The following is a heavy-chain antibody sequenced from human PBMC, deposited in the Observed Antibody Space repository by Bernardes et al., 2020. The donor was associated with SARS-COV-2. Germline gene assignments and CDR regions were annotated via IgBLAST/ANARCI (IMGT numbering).Heavy chain of an antibody. CDR1: GDSISSGGYY. Sequence: SETLSLTCTVSGDSISSGGYYWSWIRQHPGTGLEWIGNIYNSGGRTFYNPTLKSRITLSVDTSKNQFSLKLTAVTAADTAVYFCARVPGIAPTGSGLWFDPWGQGTLVTVSS. CDR3: ARVPGIAPTGSGLWFDP. V-gene: IGHV4-31*03. J-gene: IGHJ5*02. CDR2: IYNSGGRT. D-gene: IGHD6-13*01.